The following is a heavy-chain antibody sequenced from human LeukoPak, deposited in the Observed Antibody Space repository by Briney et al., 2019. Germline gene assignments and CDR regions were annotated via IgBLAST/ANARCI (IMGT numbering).Heavy chain of an antibody. CDR2: IYSGGST. CDR3: AREGYCSSTSCYTLGDAFDI. V-gene: IGHV3-53*01. Sequence: GGSLRLSCVASGFIVSSNYMSWVRQAPGKGLEWVSVIYSGGSTYYADSVKGRFTISRDNSKNTLYLQMNSLRAEDTVVYYCAREGYCSSTSCYTLGDAFDIWGQGTMVTVSS. CDR1: GFIVSSNY. D-gene: IGHD2-2*02. J-gene: IGHJ3*02.